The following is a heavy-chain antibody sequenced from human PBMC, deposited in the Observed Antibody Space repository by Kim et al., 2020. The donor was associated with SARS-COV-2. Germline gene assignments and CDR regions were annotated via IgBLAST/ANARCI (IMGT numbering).Heavy chain of an antibody. Sequence: GGSLRLSCAASGFTFSSYGMHWVRQAPGKGLEWVAVIWYDGSNKYYADSVKGRFTISRDNSKNTLYLQMNSLRAEDTAVYYCARDGPEPQDSYYYYYGMDVWGQGTTVTVSS. D-gene: IGHD2-15*01. CDR1: GFTFSSYG. J-gene: IGHJ6*02. CDR2: IWYDGSNK. V-gene: IGHV3-33*01. CDR3: ARDGPEPQDSYYYYYGMDV.